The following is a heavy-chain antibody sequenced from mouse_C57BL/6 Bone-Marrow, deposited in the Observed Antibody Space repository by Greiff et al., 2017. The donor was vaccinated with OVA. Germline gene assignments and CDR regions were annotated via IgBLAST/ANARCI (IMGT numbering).Heavy chain of an antibody. D-gene: IGHD2-2*01. CDR2: INPSSGYT. CDR3: ARSGDDEEGAVDC. Sequence: QVQLQQSGAELAKPGASVKLSCKASGYTFTSYCMHWVKQRPGQGLEWIGYINPSSGYTKYNQKFKDKATLTADKSSSTAYMQLSSLTYEDSAVYCGARSGDDEEGAVDCWGQGTSVTVSS. J-gene: IGHJ4*01. V-gene: IGHV1-7*01. CDR1: GYTFTSYC.